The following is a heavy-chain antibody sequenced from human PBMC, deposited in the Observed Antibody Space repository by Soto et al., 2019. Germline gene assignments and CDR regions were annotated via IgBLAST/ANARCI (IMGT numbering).Heavy chain of an antibody. V-gene: IGHV4-4*02. CDR2: IFHSGST. J-gene: IGHJ5*02. D-gene: IGHD3-22*01. CDR3: ARNYYDSSVSRWFDT. Sequence: PSYTLSLTRAVCGGCIRSSNCWSWVRQPPGKGLEWIGEIFHSGSTNYNPSLKSRVTVSVDKSKNQFSLKLSSVTAADTAVYYCARNYYDSSVSRWFDTWGQGTLVTVSS. CDR1: GGCIRSSNC.